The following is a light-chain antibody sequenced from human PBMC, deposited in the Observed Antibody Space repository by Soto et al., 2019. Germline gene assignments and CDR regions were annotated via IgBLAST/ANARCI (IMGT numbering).Light chain of an antibody. CDR2: LNSDGRH. Sequence: QPMLTQSPSASASLGASVKLTCTLSSGHTNYAIAWHQLQPEKGPRYLMKLNSDGRHSKGDGIPDRFSGSSSGAERYLTISSLRSEDEADYYCLTWGAGIWVFGGGTKLTVL. V-gene: IGLV4-69*01. CDR3: LTWGAGIWV. J-gene: IGLJ3*02. CDR1: SGHTNYA.